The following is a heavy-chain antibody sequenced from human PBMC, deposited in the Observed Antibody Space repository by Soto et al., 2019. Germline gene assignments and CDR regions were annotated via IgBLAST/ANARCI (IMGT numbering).Heavy chain of an antibody. Sequence: QVQLVQSGAEVKKPGASVKVSCKASGYTFTGYYMHWVRQAPGQGLEWMGWINPNSGGTNYAQKFQGWVTMTRDTSISTAYMELSRLRSDDTAVYYCARGAVGGGYDLRLRVWGQGTLVTVSS. CDR1: GYTFTGYY. D-gene: IGHD5-12*01. CDR2: INPNSGGT. J-gene: IGHJ4*02. CDR3: ARGAVGGGYDLRLRV. V-gene: IGHV1-2*04.